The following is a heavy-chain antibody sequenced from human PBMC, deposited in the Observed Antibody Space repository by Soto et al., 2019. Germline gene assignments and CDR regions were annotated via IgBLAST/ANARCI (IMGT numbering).Heavy chain of an antibody. CDR1: GGSISSSNW. J-gene: IGHJ4*02. CDR2: IYHSGST. CDR3: AIAFPMVRGVMGY. Sequence: SETLSLTCAVSGGSISSSNWWSWVRRPPGEGLEWSGGIYHSGSTNYNPSLRRRVTISVDKTKNQFSLKLRSVTAAATAVYYCAIAFPMVRGVMGYWGQGTLVTVSS. V-gene: IGHV4-4*02. D-gene: IGHD3-10*01.